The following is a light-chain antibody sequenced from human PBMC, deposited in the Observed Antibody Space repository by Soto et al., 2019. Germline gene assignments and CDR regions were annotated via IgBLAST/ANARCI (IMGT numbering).Light chain of an antibody. CDR3: QQLSLYPLT. CDR1: PGIRSY. J-gene: IGKJ4*01. Sequence: IQLTQSPSFLSASVGDRVTITCRASPGIRSYLAWYQQKPGKVPNLLIYDAATLQSGVPSRFSGSGSGTDFTLTISSLQPEDFTTYYCQQLSLYPLTFGGGTKVEIK. CDR2: DAA. V-gene: IGKV1-9*01.